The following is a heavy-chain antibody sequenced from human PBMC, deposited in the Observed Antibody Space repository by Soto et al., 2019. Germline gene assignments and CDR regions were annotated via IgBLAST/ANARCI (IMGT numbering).Heavy chain of an antibody. Sequence: ASVKVSCKASGFTFTTYSVHWVRQAPGQRLEWMGWINAGNGDTKYSQKSKGRVTITRDTSASTAYLELSSLGSEDVAVYYCVRDDCGGGSCPFAYWGQGTLVTVSS. J-gene: IGHJ4*02. CDR3: VRDDCGGGSCPFAY. D-gene: IGHD2-15*01. CDR2: INAGNGDT. V-gene: IGHV1-3*01. CDR1: GFTFTTYS.